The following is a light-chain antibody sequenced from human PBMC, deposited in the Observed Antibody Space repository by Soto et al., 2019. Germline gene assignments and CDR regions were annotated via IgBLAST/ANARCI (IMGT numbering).Light chain of an antibody. CDR3: AAWDDSLKVVV. CDR2: SND. CDR1: RPNIGSNT. Sequence: QSVLTQPPSASGTPGQRVTMSCSGSRPNIGSNTVNWYQQLPGTAPKVLIYSNDQRPSGVTDRVSGSKSGTSASLAISGLQSEDEDDYYCAAWDDSLKVVVFGGGTKLTVL. V-gene: IGLV1-44*01. J-gene: IGLJ2*01.